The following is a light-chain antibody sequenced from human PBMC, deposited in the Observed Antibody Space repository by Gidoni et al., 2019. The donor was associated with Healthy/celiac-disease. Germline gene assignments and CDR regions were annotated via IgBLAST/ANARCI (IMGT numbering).Light chain of an antibody. V-gene: IGLV2-23*01. Sequence: QSALTPPASVSGSPGQSITISCTGTSSDVGSYNLVPWYQQHPGKAPKLMIYEGSKRPSGVSNRFSGSKSGNTASLTISGFQAEDEADYYCCSYAGSSTWVFGGGTKLTVL. CDR2: EGS. CDR1: SSDVGSYNL. CDR3: CSYAGSSTWV. J-gene: IGLJ3*02.